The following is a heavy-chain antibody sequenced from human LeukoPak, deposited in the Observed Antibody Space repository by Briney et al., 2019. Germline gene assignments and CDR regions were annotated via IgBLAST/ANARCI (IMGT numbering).Heavy chain of an antibody. D-gene: IGHD3-3*01. Sequence: GGYLRLSCAASGFTFSNYWMHWVRQAPGKGLVWVSHINSDGSNTNYADSVKGRFTISRDNAKNTLYLQMNSLRAEDTAVYYCTDPFGDAFDIRRQGTRATVPS. CDR2: INSDGSNT. CDR1: GFTFSNYW. J-gene: IGHJ3*02. CDR3: TDPFGDAFDI. V-gene: IGHV3-74*01.